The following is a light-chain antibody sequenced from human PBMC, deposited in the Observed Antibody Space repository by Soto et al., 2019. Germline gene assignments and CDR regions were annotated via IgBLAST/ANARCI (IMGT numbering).Light chain of an antibody. CDR3: QPRYSTHST. Sequence: DIQMAQSPSSLSASVGDRVTITCRTSQSIGSYLNWFQQKSGRAPKLLIYAASSLQSGVPVRLSGGVSGTDFTLTNSSVQPEDGATYYCQPRYSTHSTFRQGTKLDSK. CDR1: QSIGSY. CDR2: AAS. V-gene: IGKV1-39*01. J-gene: IGKJ2*01.